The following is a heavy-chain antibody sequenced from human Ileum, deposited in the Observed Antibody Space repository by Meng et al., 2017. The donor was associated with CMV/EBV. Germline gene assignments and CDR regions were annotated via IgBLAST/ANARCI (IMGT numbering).Heavy chain of an antibody. V-gene: IGHV4-59*01. D-gene: IGHD2-2*02. J-gene: IGHJ6*02. Sequence: SETLSLTCTVSGGSINSESWAWIRQSPGKGLQWIGWIYHHGTTKYNPALESRVTISIDASRMNFSLKLNSVTAADTAVYYCARERGGGIVVVPAAILSDTGYYYGMDVWGQGTTVTVSS. CDR2: IYHHGTT. CDR3: ARERGGGIVVVPAAILSDTGYYYGMDV. CDR1: GGSINSES.